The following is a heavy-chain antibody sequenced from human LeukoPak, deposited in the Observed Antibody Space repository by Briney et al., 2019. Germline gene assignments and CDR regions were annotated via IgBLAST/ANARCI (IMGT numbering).Heavy chain of an antibody. Sequence: SETLSLTCTVSGGSISSGDYYWSWIRQPPGKGLEWIGYIYYSGSTYYNPSLKSRVTISVDTSKNQFSLKLSSVTAADTAVYYCARVGGYSSSWYAHFDYWGQGTLVTVSS. V-gene: IGHV4-30-4*01. CDR3: ARVGGYSSSWYAHFDY. J-gene: IGHJ4*02. D-gene: IGHD6-13*01. CDR1: GGSISSGDYY. CDR2: IYYSGST.